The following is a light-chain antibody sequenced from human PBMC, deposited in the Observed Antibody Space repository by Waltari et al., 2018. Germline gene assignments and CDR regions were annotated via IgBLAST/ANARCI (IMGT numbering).Light chain of an antibody. Sequence: DMQLTQSPSYLSAFLGDRVTITCRADPGISTYLPSYQQKPGKDPNLLIYEAATMQSGVPSMFSGSGSGTEFALTISSLQPEDFATYYCQQLNSYPYTFGQGTRLEIK. V-gene: IGKV1-9*01. CDR3: QQLNSYPYT. CDR2: EAA. J-gene: IGKJ2*01. CDR1: PGISTY.